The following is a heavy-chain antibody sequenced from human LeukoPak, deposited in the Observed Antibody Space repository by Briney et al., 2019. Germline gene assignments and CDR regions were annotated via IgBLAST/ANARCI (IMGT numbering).Heavy chain of an antibody. J-gene: IGHJ4*02. CDR1: GGSISSSTYY. D-gene: IGHD2/OR15-2a*01. CDR2: IYYSGST. V-gene: IGHV4-39*01. Sequence: SETLSLTCTVSGGSISSSTYYWGWIRQPPGKGLEWIGSIYYSGSTYYNPSLKSRVTISVDTSKNQFSLRLSSVTAADTAVYYCARGLRYPFTTDLDYWGQGTLVTVSS. CDR3: ARGLRYPFTTDLDY.